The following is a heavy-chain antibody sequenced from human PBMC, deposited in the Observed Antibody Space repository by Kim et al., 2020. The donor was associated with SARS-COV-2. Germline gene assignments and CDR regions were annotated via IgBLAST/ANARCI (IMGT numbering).Heavy chain of an antibody. V-gene: IGHV5-10-1*01. D-gene: IGHD4-17*01. Sequence: PSFQGHVTISADKSISTAYLQWSSLKASDTAMYYCARLRGDYYYYYGMDVWGQGTTVTVSS. J-gene: IGHJ6*02. CDR3: ARLRGDYYYYYGMDV.